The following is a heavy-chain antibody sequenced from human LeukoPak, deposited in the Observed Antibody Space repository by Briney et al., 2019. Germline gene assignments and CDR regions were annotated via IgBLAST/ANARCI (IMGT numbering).Heavy chain of an antibody. CDR1: GFTFSSDY. Sequence: PGGSLSLSCAASGFTFSSDYMSWVRQTPGKGLEWVAKINPDGSGIAYGDSVKGRFSISRDNAKNSLYLQMNSLRADDTAIYYCARDPAYGALDYLGQGILVTVSS. CDR2: INPDGSGI. CDR3: ARDPAYGALDY. J-gene: IGHJ4*02. V-gene: IGHV3-7*01. D-gene: IGHD4-17*01.